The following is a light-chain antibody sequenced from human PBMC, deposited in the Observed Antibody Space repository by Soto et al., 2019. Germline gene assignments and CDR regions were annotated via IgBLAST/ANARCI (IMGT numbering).Light chain of an antibody. V-gene: IGLV2-14*01. J-gene: IGLJ1*01. Sequence: QSALTQPASVSGSPGQSITISCTGTSSDVGGYNYVSWYQQHPGKAPKLMIYDVSNRPSGVSNRFSGSKSGTSASLAISSLQSEDEADYYCAAWDDSLNEVFGTGTKVTVL. CDR1: SSDVGGYNY. CDR3: AAWDDSLNEV. CDR2: DVS.